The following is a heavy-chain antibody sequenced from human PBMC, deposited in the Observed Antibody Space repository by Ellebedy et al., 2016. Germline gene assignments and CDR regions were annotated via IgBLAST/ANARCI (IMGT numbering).Heavy chain of an antibody. CDR3: ARGPYSSGHCDAFDV. Sequence: GGSLRLSXAASGFNFSNYGMHWVRQAPGWGLDWVAGISFDGRAVHYADSVKDRFTISRDNSKNTLSLQMNSLRGEDSAIYYCARGPYSSGHCDAFDVWGRGTTVTVSS. V-gene: IGHV3-30*19. J-gene: IGHJ3*01. CDR1: GFNFSNYG. CDR2: ISFDGRAV. D-gene: IGHD6-19*01.